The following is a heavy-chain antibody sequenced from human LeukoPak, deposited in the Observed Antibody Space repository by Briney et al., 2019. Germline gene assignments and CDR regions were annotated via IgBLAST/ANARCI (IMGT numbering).Heavy chain of an antibody. Sequence: SGTLSLTCTLSGGSISSGIYYWSWISHHPGKGLEWIGYIYYSVSTYYNPSLKSGVPISVDTSKTQFSLKCKSVTASDTPVYSCASSKPELDIWGQGTLVPVSS. J-gene: IGHJ4*02. CDR3: ASSKPELDI. CDR2: IYYSVST. D-gene: IGHD2-2*01. CDR1: GGSISSGIYY. V-gene: IGHV4-31*02.